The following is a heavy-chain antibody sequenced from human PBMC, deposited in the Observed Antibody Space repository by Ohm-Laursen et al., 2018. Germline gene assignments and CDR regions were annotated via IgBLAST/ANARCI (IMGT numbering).Heavy chain of an antibody. V-gene: IGHV4-4*07. D-gene: IGHD3-22*01. CDR2: IYTSGST. CDR3: ARQSPSRNYYDDSGYYGPFDF. CDR1: GGSISSYY. Sequence: GTLSLTCIVSGGSISSYYWSWIRQPAGKGLEWIGRIYTSGSTNYNPSLKSRVTMSVDTSKNQFSLKLSSVTAADTAVYYCARQSPSRNYYDDSGYYGPFDFWGQGTLVTISS. J-gene: IGHJ4*01.